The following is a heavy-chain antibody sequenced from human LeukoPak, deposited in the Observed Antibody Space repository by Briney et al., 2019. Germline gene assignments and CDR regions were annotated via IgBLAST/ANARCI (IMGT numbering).Heavy chain of an antibody. CDR2: ISGSGGST. CDR1: GFTFSSYA. V-gene: IGHV3-23*01. Sequence: GGSLRLSCAASGFTFSSYAMSWVRQAPGKGLELVSAISGSGGSTYYADSVKGRFTISRDNSKNTLYLQMNSLRAEDTAVYYCAKVPPSDILTGYIDYWGQGTLVTVSS. D-gene: IGHD3-9*01. CDR3: AKVPPSDILTGYIDY. J-gene: IGHJ4*02.